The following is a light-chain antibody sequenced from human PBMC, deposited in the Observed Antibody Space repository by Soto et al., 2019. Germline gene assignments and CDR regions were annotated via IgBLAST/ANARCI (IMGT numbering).Light chain of an antibody. V-gene: IGKV1-39*01. CDR2: AAS. Sequence: DIQMTQSPSALSASVEDRVSITCRASQSISSYLNWYQQKPGKAPKLLIYAASSLESGVPSRFSGSGSGTDFTLTITSLHPEDFATYYCQQTDTTPITFGQGTRLEI. CDR1: QSISSY. J-gene: IGKJ5*01. CDR3: QQTDTTPIT.